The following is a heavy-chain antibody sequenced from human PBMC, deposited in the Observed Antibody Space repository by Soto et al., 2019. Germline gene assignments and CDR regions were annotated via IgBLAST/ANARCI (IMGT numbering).Heavy chain of an antibody. CDR2: INSDGTGT. V-gene: IGHV3-74*01. Sequence: GKGLVWVSRINSDGTGTDYADSVKGRFTISRDNAKNTLFLQMNSLRAEDTAVFFCAREIVVVVPSTLPDVWV. CDR3: AREIVVVVPSTLPDV. J-gene: IGHJ6*03. D-gene: IGHD2-15*01.